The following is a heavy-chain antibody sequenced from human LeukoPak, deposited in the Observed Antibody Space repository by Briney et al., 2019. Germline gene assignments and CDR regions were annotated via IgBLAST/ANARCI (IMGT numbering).Heavy chain of an antibody. V-gene: IGHV3-33*01. D-gene: IGHD3-10*01. Sequence: GGSLRLSCAASGFTFSSYGRHWFRQAPGRGLEWVAVIWYDGSNKYYADSVKGRFTISRDNSKNTLYLQMNSLRAEDTAVYYCAREPYYYGSGGGLDYWGQGTLVTVSS. J-gene: IGHJ4*02. CDR2: IWYDGSNK. CDR1: GFTFSSYG. CDR3: AREPYYYGSGGGLDY.